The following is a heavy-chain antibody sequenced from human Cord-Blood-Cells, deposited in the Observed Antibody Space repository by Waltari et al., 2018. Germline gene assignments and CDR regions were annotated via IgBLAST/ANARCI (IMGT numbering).Heavy chain of an antibody. J-gene: IGHJ3*02. Sequence: QVQLVQSGAEVKKPGASVQVSCKASGYTFTSYSMHWVRQAPGQGLEWMGIIKPSGGSTSYAQKFQGRVTMTRDTSTSTVYMELSSLRSEDTAVYYCARPKSTVDAFDIWGQGTMVTVSS. D-gene: IGHD2-2*01. V-gene: IGHV1-46*03. CDR3: ARPKSTVDAFDI. CDR2: IKPSGGST. CDR1: GYTFTSYS.